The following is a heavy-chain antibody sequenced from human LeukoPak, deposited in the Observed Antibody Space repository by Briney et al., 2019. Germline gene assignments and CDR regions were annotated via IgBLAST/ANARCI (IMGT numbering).Heavy chain of an antibody. Sequence: SETLSLTCTVSGGSISSGDYYWSWIRQPPGKGLEWIGYIYYSGSTYYNPSLKSRVTISVDTSKNQFSLKLSSVTAADAAVYYCARGSFWTAQDYFDYWGQGTLVTVSS. CDR2: IYYSGST. CDR1: GGSISSGDYY. D-gene: IGHD3/OR15-3a*01. CDR3: ARGSFWTAQDYFDY. V-gene: IGHV4-30-4*02. J-gene: IGHJ4*02.